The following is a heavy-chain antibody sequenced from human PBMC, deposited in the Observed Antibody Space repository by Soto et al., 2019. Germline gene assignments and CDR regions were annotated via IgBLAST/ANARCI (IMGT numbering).Heavy chain of an antibody. V-gene: IGHV1-69*13. CDR2: IIPIFGTA. D-gene: IGHD6-13*01. CDR3: ARGKIAAGGQYWFDP. J-gene: IGHJ5*02. CDR1: GGTFSSYA. Sequence: GASVKVSCKASGGTFSSYAISWVRQAPGQGLEWMGGIIPIFGTANYAQKFQGRVTITADESTSTAYMELSSLRSEDTAVYYCARGKIAAGGQYWFDPWGQGTLVTVSS.